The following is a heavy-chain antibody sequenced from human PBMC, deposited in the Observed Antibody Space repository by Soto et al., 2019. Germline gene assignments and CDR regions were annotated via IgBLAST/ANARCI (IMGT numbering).Heavy chain of an antibody. Sequence: QPGGSLRLSCAASGFTFSGYEMNWVRQAPGKGLEWISYISSSGSTMYYADSVKGRFTISRDNAKNSLHLQMNSLRVEDTAVYYCVWKNRMDVWGQGTTVTVSS. CDR3: VWKNRMDV. CDR1: GFTFSGYE. J-gene: IGHJ6*02. V-gene: IGHV3-48*03. D-gene: IGHD1-1*01. CDR2: ISSSGSTM.